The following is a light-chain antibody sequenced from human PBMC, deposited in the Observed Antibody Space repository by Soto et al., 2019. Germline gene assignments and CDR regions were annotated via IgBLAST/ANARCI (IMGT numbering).Light chain of an antibody. CDR1: SSDIGGYNF. V-gene: IGLV2-14*03. CDR2: DVI. J-gene: IGLJ2*01. Sequence: QSALTQPASVSGSPGQSITIACTGSSSDIGGYNFVSWYQQHPGKAPKLMIYDVIKRPSGVSSRFAGSKSGNTASLTISGLRAEDEADYYCSSYTTTTTAVFGGGTNLTVL. CDR3: SSYTTTTTAV.